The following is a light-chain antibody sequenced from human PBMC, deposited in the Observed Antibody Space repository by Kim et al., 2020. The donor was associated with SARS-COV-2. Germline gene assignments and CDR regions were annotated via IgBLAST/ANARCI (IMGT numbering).Light chain of an antibody. J-gene: IGKJ1*01. Sequence: EIVLTQSPASLSLSPGERVTLSCRASQSVSSQLAWYQQKSGQAPRLLIYDASSRATGIPARFSGSGSGTDFTLTISSLEPEDFAIYYCQQRDSWPRTFGQGTKVEIK. CDR3: QQRDSWPRT. CDR2: DAS. V-gene: IGKV3-11*01. CDR1: QSVSSQ.